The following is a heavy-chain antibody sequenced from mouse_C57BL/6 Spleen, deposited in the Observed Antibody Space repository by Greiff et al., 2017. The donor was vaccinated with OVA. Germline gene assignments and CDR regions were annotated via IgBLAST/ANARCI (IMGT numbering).Heavy chain of an antibody. D-gene: IGHD2-3*01. CDR2: INPNNGGT. J-gene: IGHJ2*01. CDR3: ARSPGWLLYFDY. V-gene: IGHV1-26*01. CDR1: GYTFTDYY. Sequence: EVQLQQSGPELVKPGASVKISCKASGYTFTDYYMNWVKQSHGKSLEWIGDINPNNGGTSYNQKFKGKATLTVDKSSSTAYMELRSLTSEDSAVYYCARSPGWLLYFDYWGQGTTLTVSS.